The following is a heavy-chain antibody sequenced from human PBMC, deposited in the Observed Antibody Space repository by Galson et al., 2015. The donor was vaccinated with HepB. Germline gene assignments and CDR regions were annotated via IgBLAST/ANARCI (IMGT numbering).Heavy chain of an antibody. J-gene: IGHJ3*02. CDR1: GGSFSEDY. CDR3: ARGPVGPFDI. V-gene: IGHV4-34*01. CDR2: ISHSGST. D-gene: IGHD2-15*01. Sequence: ETLSLTCAVYGGSFSEDYWSWFRQPPGKGLEWIGEISHSGSTNYNPSLKSRVTISVDKSKSQLSLKVTSVTAADTAVYYCARGPVGPFDIWGQGTMVTVSS.